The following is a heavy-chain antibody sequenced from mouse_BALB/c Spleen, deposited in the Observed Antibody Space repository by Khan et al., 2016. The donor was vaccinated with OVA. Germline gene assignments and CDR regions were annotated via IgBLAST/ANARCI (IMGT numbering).Heavy chain of an antibody. CDR3: ASHGYGYAMDY. CDR2: ISSGGSST. CDR1: GFTFSSYG. D-gene: IGHD2-2*01. V-gene: IGHV5-6*02. J-gene: IGHJ4*01. Sequence: EVKVEESGGDLVKPGGSLKLSCAASGFTFSSYGMSWVRQTPDKRLEWVATISSGGSSTYFLDSVKGRFTISRDNAKNTLYLQMSSLKSEDTAMYYCASHGYGYAMDYWGQGTSVTVSS.